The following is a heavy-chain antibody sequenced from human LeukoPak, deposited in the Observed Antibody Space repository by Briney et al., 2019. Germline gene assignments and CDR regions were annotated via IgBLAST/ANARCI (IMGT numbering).Heavy chain of an antibody. CDR3: ARGGVGLEWLFGSFAFDI. D-gene: IGHD3-3*01. V-gene: IGHV4-4*07. CDR1: GGSISSYY. Sequence: SETLSLTCTVSGGSISSYYWSWIRQPAGKGLEWIGRIYTSGSANYNPSLKSRVTMSVDTSKNQFSLKLSSVTAADTAVYYCARGGVGLEWLFGSFAFDIWGQGTMVTVSS. CDR2: IYTSGSA. J-gene: IGHJ3*02.